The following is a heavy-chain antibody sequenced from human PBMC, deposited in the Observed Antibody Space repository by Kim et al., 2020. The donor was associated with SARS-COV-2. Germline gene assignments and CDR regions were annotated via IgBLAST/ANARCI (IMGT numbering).Heavy chain of an antibody. D-gene: IGHD3-10*01. J-gene: IGHJ4*02. CDR3: VKGRRAGVYFRGIINPGIDD. Sequence: GGSLRLSCAASGFTFSSYAMSWVRQAPGKGLEWVSVISGSGGSTHYEESVKGRSTISRDNSKTTLYLQVNSLRAEDTAVYYCVKGRRAGVYFRGIINPGIDDWGQGTLVTVSS. CDR1: GFTFSSYA. V-gene: IGHV3-23*01. CDR2: ISGSGGST.